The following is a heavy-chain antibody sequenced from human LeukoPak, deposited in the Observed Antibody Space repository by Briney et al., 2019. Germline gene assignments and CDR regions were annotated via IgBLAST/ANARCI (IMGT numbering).Heavy chain of an antibody. Sequence: GGSLRLSCAASGFTFTNYNMNWVRQAPGKGPEWLSYISGGSGNIYYADSVRGRFTVSRDNAKESLWLQMNNLRVEDTAVYYGVRRYGDWLDPWGPGTLVTVSS. CDR2: ISGGSGNI. CDR3: VRRYGDWLDP. D-gene: IGHD4/OR15-4a*01. V-gene: IGHV3-48*01. CDR1: GFTFTNYN. J-gene: IGHJ5*02.